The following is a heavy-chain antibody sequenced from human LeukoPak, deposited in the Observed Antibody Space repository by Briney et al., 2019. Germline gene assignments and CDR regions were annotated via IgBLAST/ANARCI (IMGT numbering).Heavy chain of an antibody. CDR2: INHSGST. D-gene: IGHD2-15*01. Sequence: SETLSLTCAVYGGSFSGYYWSWIRQPPGKGLEWSGEINHSGSTNYNPSLKSRVTISVDTSKNQFSLKLSSVTAADTAVYYCARVPRGYCSGGSCYSQDAFDIWGQGTMVTVSS. V-gene: IGHV4-34*01. CDR1: GGSFSGYY. J-gene: IGHJ3*02. CDR3: ARVPRGYCSGGSCYSQDAFDI.